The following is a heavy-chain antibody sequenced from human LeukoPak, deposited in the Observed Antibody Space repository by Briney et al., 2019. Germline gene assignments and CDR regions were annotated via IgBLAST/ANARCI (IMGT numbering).Heavy chain of an antibody. CDR3: ARIIAAAGCFQH. J-gene: IGHJ1*01. Sequence: GGSLRLSCAASGFTFGTYWMSWVRQAPGKGLEWVSLISGDGGSTYYADSVKGRFTISRDNSKNTLYLQMASLRAEDTAVYYCARIIAAAGCFQHWGQGTLVTVSS. CDR2: ISGDGGST. CDR1: GFTFGTYW. V-gene: IGHV3-23*01. D-gene: IGHD6-13*01.